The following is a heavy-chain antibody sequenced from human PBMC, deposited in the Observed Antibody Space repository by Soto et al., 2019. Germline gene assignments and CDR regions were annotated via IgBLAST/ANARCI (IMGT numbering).Heavy chain of an antibody. Sequence: ASVKVSCKASGYTFTSYGISWVRRAPGQGLEWMGWISAYNGNTNYAQKLQGRVTMTADTSTSTAYMELRSLRSDDTAVYYCARDFDMATEYFQHWGQGTLVTVSS. J-gene: IGHJ1*01. CDR2: ISAYNGNT. CDR1: GYTFTSYG. V-gene: IGHV1-18*01. D-gene: IGHD5-12*01. CDR3: ARDFDMATEYFQH.